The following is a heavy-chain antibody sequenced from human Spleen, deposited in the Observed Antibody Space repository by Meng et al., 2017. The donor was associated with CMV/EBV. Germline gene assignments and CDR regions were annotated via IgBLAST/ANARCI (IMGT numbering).Heavy chain of an antibody. Sequence: CAVSGASINTRPWWRWVRQPPGKGLEWIGEIFHLGNINYNPSLKSRVTISMDKSKNEFSLNLASLTAADTAVYFCASSALYSASTFYWGRGTLVTVSS. D-gene: IGHD3-10*02. CDR2: IFHLGNI. CDR3: ASSALYSASTFY. V-gene: IGHV4-4*01. CDR1: GASINTRPW. J-gene: IGHJ4*02.